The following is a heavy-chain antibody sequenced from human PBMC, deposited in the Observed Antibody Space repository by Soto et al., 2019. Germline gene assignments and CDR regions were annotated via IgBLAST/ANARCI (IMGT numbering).Heavy chain of an antibody. CDR3: ARPREAVAGHSWFDP. J-gene: IGHJ5*02. V-gene: IGHV4-34*01. Sequence: PSETLSLTCAVYGGSFSGYYWSWIRQPPGKGLEWIGEINHSGSTNYNPSLKSRVTISVDTSKNQFSLKLSSVTAADTAVYYCARPREAVAGHSWFDPWGQGTLVTVSS. CDR2: INHSGST. CDR1: GGSFSGYY. D-gene: IGHD6-19*01.